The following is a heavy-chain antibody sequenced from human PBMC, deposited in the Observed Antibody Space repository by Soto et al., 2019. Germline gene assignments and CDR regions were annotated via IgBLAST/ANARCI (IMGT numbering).Heavy chain of an antibody. V-gene: IGHV3-23*01. J-gene: IGHJ4*02. CDR2: ISGTGGST. CDR3: ARKSDCSGGSCPYYFDY. CDR1: GFTFSSYG. D-gene: IGHD2-15*01. Sequence: EVRLLESGGDLVQPGGSLRLSCAASGFTFSSYGVSWVRQAPGKGLEWVSGISGTGGSTYYAGSVKGRFTISRDNSKNTLFLQMDSLRAEDTAVYYCARKSDCSGGSCPYYFDYWGQGTLVTVSS.